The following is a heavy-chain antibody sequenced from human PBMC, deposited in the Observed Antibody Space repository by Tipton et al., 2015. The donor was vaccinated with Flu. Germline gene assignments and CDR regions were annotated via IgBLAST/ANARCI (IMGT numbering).Heavy chain of an antibody. V-gene: IGHV3-73*01. CDR2: IRGEIDDYAT. CDR1: GFIFSASA. Sequence: SLRLSCAASGFIFSASAIHWVRQASGKGLEWVGRIRGEIDDYATAYTASVEGRFTISRDDSKNTAYLQMHSLQTEDSALYFCTEGVRIWGQGTLVTVSS. CDR3: TEGVRI. J-gene: IGHJ4*02. D-gene: IGHD3-16*01.